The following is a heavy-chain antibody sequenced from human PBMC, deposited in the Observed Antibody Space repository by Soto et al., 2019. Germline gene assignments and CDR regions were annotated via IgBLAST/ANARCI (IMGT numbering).Heavy chain of an antibody. CDR1: GFTVRTNG. J-gene: IGHJ4*02. Sequence: EVQLLESGGGLVQAGGSLRLSCAATGFTVRTNGMSWVRQAPGKGLEWVASFSSGSSDTHYADSLKGRFAISQDNSKNTLYLQMNSLRVEDPALYYCAGHGGYSYLGQGTMVTVSS. D-gene: IGHD2-15*01. CDR2: FSSGSSDT. V-gene: IGHV3-23*01. CDR3: AGHGGYSY.